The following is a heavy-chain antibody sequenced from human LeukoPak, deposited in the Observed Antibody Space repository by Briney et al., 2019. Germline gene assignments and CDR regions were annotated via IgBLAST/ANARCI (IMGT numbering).Heavy chain of an antibody. J-gene: IGHJ4*02. V-gene: IGHV4-4*07. CDR3: ARGTKRLLRGRTKRLWFGAQHGY. Sequence: SETLSLTCSVSGGSISSYHWSWIRQPAGKGLEWIGRIYNSGSSGSPNYNPSLKSRVTMSVDTSKNQFYLRLTSVTAADTAVYYCARGTKRLLRGRTKRLWFGAQHGYWGQGTLVTVSS. CDR2: IYNSGSSGSP. D-gene: IGHD3-10*01. CDR1: GGSISSYH.